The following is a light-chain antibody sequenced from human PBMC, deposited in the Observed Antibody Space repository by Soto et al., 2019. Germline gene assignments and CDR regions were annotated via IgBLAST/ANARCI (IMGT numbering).Light chain of an antibody. CDR3: QQYGNSIT. V-gene: IGKV3-20*01. J-gene: IGKJ5*01. CDR1: QSVANNF. CDR2: GPS. Sequence: ENVLTQSPSTLSLSPGERVTLSRRASQSVANNFFAWYQQKPGQAPRLLIYGPSSRATGIPDRFSGSGSGTEFTLTISRLEPEDVAVYYCQQYGNSITFGQGTRLEIK.